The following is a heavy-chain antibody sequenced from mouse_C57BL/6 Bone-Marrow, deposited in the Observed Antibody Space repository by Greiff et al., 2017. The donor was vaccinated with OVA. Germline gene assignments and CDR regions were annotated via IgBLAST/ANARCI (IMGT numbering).Heavy chain of an antibody. J-gene: IGHJ1*03. D-gene: IGHD4-1*02. CDR1: GYTFTSYW. Sequence: EVQLQQSGTVLARPGASVKMSCKTSGYTFTSYWMHWVKQRPGQGLEWIGAIYPGNSDTSYNQKFKDKATLTADKSSSTAYMQLSSLTYEDSAVYYCARPNWDVWGYFDVWGTGTTVTVSS. CDR3: ARPNWDVWGYFDV. CDR2: IYPGNSDT. V-gene: IGHV1-5*01.